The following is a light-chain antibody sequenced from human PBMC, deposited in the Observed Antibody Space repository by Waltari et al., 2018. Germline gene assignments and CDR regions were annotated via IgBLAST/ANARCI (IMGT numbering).Light chain of an antibody. J-gene: IGLJ1*01. CDR3: AAWDDSLHGPI. CDR1: SSNIRGNT. Sequence: QSVMTQPPSASGTPGQRVTISCSGSSSNIRGNTVNWYQHLPGTAPQLRIYSDDQRPSGAPDRFSGSKYGTSASLAISGLQSEDEADYYCAAWDDSLHGPIFGTGTKVTVL. V-gene: IGLV1-44*01. CDR2: SDD.